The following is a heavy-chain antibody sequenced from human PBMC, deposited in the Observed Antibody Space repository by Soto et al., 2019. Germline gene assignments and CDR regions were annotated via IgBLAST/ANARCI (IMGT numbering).Heavy chain of an antibody. D-gene: IGHD4-17*01. CDR3: ARPDFGDYWYFDL. J-gene: IGHJ2*01. V-gene: IGHV1-69*08. CDR1: GGTFSSHT. CDR2: IIPALDTA. Sequence: SVKVSCKASGGTFSSHTFSWVRQAPGQGLEWMGRIIPALDTATYAQKFQGRVTITADESATTVYMELNSLRSEDTAVYYCARPDFGDYWYFDLWG.